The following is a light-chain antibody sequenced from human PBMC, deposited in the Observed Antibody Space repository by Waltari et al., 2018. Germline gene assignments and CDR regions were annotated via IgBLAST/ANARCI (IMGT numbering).Light chain of an antibody. Sequence: QPALTQPPSASGSPGRSLSLSCPATRTDGVDSVYVSWYQHHPGKAPKRMLYEVTRRPSGVPDRFSGSKSGNTASLTVSGLLADDEADYYCSSSAGTNNKHVVFGGGTKLTVL. CDR3: SSSAGTNNKHVV. CDR1: RTDGVDSVY. V-gene: IGLV2-8*01. J-gene: IGLJ3*02. CDR2: EVT.